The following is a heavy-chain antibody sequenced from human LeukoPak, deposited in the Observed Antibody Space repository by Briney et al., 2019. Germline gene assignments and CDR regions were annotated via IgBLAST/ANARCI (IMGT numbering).Heavy chain of an antibody. V-gene: IGHV4-61*02. J-gene: IGHJ6*03. CDR2: IYTSGST. D-gene: IGHD2-8*01. CDR3: ARLPTTQRCTNGVCYPNYYFYYMDV. CDR1: GGSISSGSYY. Sequence: SQTLSLTCTVSGGSISSGSYYWSWIRQPAGKGLEWIGRIYTSGSTNYNPSLKSRVTISVDTSKNQFSLKLSSVTAADTAVYYCARLPTTQRCTNGVCYPNYYFYYMDVWGKGTTVTVSS.